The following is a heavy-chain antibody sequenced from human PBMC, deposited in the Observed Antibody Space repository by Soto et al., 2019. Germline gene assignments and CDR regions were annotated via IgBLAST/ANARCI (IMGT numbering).Heavy chain of an antibody. J-gene: IGHJ4*02. CDR1: GGSISSYY. Sequence: SETLSLTCTVSGGSISSYYWSWIRQPPGKGLEWIGYIYYSGSTNYNPSLKSRVTISVDTSKNQFSLKLSSVTAADTAVYYCARVWSVGLSTRSFDYWGQGTLVTVSS. V-gene: IGHV4-59*01. CDR2: IYYSGST. D-gene: IGHD1-26*01. CDR3: ARVWSVGLSTRSFDY.